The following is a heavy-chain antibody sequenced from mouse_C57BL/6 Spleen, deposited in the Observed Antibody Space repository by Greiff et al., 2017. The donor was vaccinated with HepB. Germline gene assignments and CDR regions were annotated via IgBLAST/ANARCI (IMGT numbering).Heavy chain of an antibody. Sequence: VQLQQPGAELVKPGASVKLSCKASGYTFTSYWMHWVKQRPGRGLEWIGRIDPNSGGTKYNEKFKSKATLTVDKPSSTAYMQLSSLTSEDSAVYYCARGGSNYEDFYYYYAMDYWGQGTSVTVSS. CDR3: ARGGSNYEDFYYYYAMDY. CDR1: GYTFTSYW. D-gene: IGHD2-5*01. CDR2: IDPNSGGT. V-gene: IGHV1-72*01. J-gene: IGHJ4*01.